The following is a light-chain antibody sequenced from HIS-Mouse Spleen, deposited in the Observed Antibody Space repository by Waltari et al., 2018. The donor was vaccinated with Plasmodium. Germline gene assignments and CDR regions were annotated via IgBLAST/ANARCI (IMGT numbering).Light chain of an antibody. Sequence: SYELTQPPSVSVSPGQTARITCSGDALPKKYAYWYQQKSGQAPVLVIYEDSKRPSGIAGGFSGSSSGTMATLTISGAQVEDEADYYCYSTDSSCNHRVFGGGTKLTVL. V-gene: IGLV3-10*01. CDR2: EDS. CDR1: ALPKKY. CDR3: YSTDSSCNHRV. J-gene: IGLJ3*02.